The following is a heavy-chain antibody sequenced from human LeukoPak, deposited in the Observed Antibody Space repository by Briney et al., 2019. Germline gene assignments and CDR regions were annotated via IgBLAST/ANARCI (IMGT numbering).Heavy chain of an antibody. J-gene: IGHJ5*02. CDR2: IYHSGST. CDR3: ARDAIGYYDSSGSILNWFDP. CDR1: GYSVSSGYY. D-gene: IGHD3-22*01. V-gene: IGHV4-38-2*02. Sequence: PSETLSLTCTVSGYSVSSGYYWGWIRQPPGKGLEWIGSIYHSGSTYYNPSLKSRVTISVDTSKNQFSLKLSSVTAADTAVYYCARDAIGYYDSSGSILNWFDPWGQGTLVTVSS.